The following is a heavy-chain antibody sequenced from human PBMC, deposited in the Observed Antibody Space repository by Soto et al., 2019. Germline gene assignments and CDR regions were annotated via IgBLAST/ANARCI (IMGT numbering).Heavy chain of an antibody. CDR2: IYWNDDK. CDR1: GFSLSTIGVD. J-gene: IGHJ4*02. CDR3: ARRRGYNWNNPAFDY. Sequence: SGPTLVNPTQTLTLTCTFSGFSLSTIGVDVGWIRQPPGKAREWLALIYWNDDKKYSPSLKSRLGITKDTFRNQVVLTMTNVDPLDTATYYCARRRGYNWNNPAFDYWGQGALVTVSS. V-gene: IGHV2-5*01. D-gene: IGHD1-20*01.